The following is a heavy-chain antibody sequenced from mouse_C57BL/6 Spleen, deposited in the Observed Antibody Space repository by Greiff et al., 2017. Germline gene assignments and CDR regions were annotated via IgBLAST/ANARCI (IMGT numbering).Heavy chain of an antibody. CDR1: GHTFTSYW. V-gene: IGHV1-64*01. J-gene: IGHJ4*01. CDR3: AREGYYDYLSMDY. CDR2: IHPNSGST. Sequence: VQLQQPGAELVKPGASVKLSCKASGHTFTSYWMHWVKQRPGQGLEWIGMIHPNSGSTNYNEKFKSKATLTVDKSSSTAYMQLSSLTSEDSAVYYCAREGYYDYLSMDYWGQGTSVTVSS. D-gene: IGHD2-4*01.